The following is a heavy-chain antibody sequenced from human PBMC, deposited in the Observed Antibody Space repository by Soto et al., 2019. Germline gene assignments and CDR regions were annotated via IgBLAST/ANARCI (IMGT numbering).Heavy chain of an antibody. CDR2: INPYNGNT. V-gene: IGHV1-18*01. CDR1: GYTFTSYG. J-gene: IGHJ4*02. Sequence: QVQLVQSGAEVKKPGASVKVSCKASGYTFTSYGITWVRQAPGQGLEWMGWINPYNGNTNYAQKLQGRVPMTTYTSTSTAYMELRSLRSDDTAVYYCARNDSRPQDFDYWGEGTLVSVSS. CDR3: ARNDSRPQDFDY. D-gene: IGHD6-13*01.